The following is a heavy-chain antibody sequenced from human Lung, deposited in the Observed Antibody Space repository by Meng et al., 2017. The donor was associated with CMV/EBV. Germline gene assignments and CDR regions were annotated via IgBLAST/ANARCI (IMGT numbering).Heavy chain of an antibody. CDR2: IPHRGSS. CDR1: GDSNTNHNW. CDR3: LRRSGGSV. D-gene: IGHD3-10*01. Sequence: VAVRGAGPTLVKASETLSLTCAGSGDSNTNHNWWAWVRQPPGKGLEWIGEIPHRGSSAYNPSLKSRVSMSIDKSKNQFSLKLTSVTAADTAVYHCLRRSGGSVWGQGTLVTVSS. V-gene: IGHV4-4*02. J-gene: IGHJ1*01.